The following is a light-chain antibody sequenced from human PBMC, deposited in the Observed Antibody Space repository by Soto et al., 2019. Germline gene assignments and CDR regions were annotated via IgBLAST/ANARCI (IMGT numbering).Light chain of an antibody. J-gene: IGLJ2*01. CDR1: SSDVGGYNY. CDR2: AAT. V-gene: IGLV2-8*01. CDR3: SSYAGSNNLV. Sequence: QSALTQPPSASGSPGQSVTISCTGTSSDVGGYNYVSWYQQHPGKAPKLMIHAATKRPSGVPDRFSGSKSGNTASLTVSGLHAEDEADYYCSSYAGSNNLVFGGGTKLTVL.